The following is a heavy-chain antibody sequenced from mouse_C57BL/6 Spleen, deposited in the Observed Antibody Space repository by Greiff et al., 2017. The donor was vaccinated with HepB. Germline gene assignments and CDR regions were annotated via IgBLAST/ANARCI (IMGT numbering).Heavy chain of an antibody. V-gene: IGHV1-82*01. CDR3: ARWDYESWFAY. Sequence: VQLQQSGPELVKPGASVKISCKASGYAFSSSWMNWVKQRPGPGLEWIGRIYPGDGDTNYNGKFKGKATLTADKSSSTAYMQLSSLTSEDSAVYCCARWDYESWFAYWGQGTLVTVSA. J-gene: IGHJ3*01. CDR1: GYAFSSSW. D-gene: IGHD2-4*01. CDR2: IYPGDGDT.